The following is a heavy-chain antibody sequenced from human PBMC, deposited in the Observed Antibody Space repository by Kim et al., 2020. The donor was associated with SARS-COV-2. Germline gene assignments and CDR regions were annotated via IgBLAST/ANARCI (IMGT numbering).Heavy chain of an antibody. J-gene: IGHJ6*02. D-gene: IGHD3-3*01. Sequence: PSVKVSCKASGYTFTSYYMHWVRQAPGQGLEWMGIINPSGGSTSYAQKFQGRVTMTRDTSTSTVYMELSSLRSEDTAVYYCARDQYYDFWSGYLSPSEVIYGMDVWGQGTTVTVSS. V-gene: IGHV1-46*01. CDR3: ARDQYYDFWSGYLSPSEVIYGMDV. CDR2: INPSGGST. CDR1: GYTFTSYY.